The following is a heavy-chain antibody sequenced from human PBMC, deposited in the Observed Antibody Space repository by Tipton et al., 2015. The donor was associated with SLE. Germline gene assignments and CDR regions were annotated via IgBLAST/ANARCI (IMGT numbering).Heavy chain of an antibody. CDR3: ARESCTNGICYRYFDL. Sequence: TLSLTCTVSGASITSGSFYWSWIRQSVGKGLEWIGRMYTSGSTNYNPSLRSRVTMTADTSKNQFSLKLNSLTAAGTAVYYCARESCTNGICYRYFDLWGRGTLVTVSS. J-gene: IGHJ2*01. CDR1: GASITSGSFY. V-gene: IGHV4-61*02. CDR2: MYTSGST. D-gene: IGHD2-8*01.